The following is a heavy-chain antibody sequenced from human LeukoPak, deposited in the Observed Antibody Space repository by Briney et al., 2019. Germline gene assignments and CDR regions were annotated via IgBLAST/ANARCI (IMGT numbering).Heavy chain of an antibody. CDR1: GFTFSSYS. CDR3: ARHDGDSRGCFDIFDY. V-gene: IGHV3-21*01. CDR2: ISSSSSYI. D-gene: IGHD6-19*01. Sequence: GGSLRLSCAASGFTFSSYSMNWVRQAPGKGLEWVSSISSSSSYIYYADSVKGRFTISRDNAKNSLYLQMNSLRAEDTAVYYCARHDGDSRGCFDIFDYWGQGTLVTVSS. J-gene: IGHJ4*02.